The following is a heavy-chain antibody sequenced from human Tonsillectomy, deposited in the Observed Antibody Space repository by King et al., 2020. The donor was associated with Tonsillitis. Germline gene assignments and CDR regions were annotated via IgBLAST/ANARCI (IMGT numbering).Heavy chain of an antibody. Sequence: VQLVESGGVLIQPGGSLRLSCSASGFNVNTNYMTWVRQPPGKGLEWVSVLSSGGTPYYADSVRGRFTISRDNSKNTLYLQMNSLRADDTAMYHCARLTGGFDYWGQGTLVTVSA. D-gene: IGHD7-27*01. CDR1: GFNVNTNY. J-gene: IGHJ4*02. CDR3: ARLTGGFDY. CDR2: LSSGGTP. V-gene: IGHV3-53*01.